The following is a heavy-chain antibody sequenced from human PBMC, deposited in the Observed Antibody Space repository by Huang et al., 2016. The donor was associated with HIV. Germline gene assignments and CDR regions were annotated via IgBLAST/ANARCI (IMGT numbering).Heavy chain of an antibody. D-gene: IGHD3-22*01. J-gene: IGHJ3*02. CDR3: AKHLGGRRGFTFIVLFGAFDM. Sequence: EVQLLESGGGLAQPGGSLRLSCTASGFPFGSYALNWVRQAPGKGVEGVSGTTGSGGSTYYANSVKGRFTISRDNSKNTLYLQMNSLRAEDTALYYCAKHLGGRRGFTFIVLFGAFDMWGQGTMVTVSS. CDR1: GFPFGSYA. V-gene: IGHV3-23*01. CDR2: TTGSGGST.